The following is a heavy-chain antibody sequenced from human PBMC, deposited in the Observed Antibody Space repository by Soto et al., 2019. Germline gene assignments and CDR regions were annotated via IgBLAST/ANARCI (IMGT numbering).Heavy chain of an antibody. D-gene: IGHD5-18*01. CDR3: AREDGYSYGENWFDP. CDR2: IYYSGST. J-gene: IGHJ5*02. Sequence: SETLSLTCTVSGGSISSYYWSWIRQPPGKGLEWIGYIYYSGSTNYNPSLKSRVTISVDTSKNQFSLKLSSVTAADTAVYYCAREDGYSYGENWFDPWGQGTLVTVSS. V-gene: IGHV4-59*01. CDR1: GGSISSYY.